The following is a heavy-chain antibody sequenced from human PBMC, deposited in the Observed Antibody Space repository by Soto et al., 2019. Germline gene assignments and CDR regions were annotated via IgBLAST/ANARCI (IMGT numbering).Heavy chain of an antibody. J-gene: IGHJ6*02. CDR3: ARRGYCTNGVCYRYGMDV. Sequence: GESLKISCKGSGYSFTIYWIGWVRQMPGKGLGWMGIIYPGDSDTRYSPSFQGQVTISAYKSISTAYLQWSSLKASDTAMYYCARRGYCTNGVCYRYGMDVWGQGTTVTVSS. D-gene: IGHD2-8*01. CDR1: GYSFTIYW. CDR2: IYPGDSDT. V-gene: IGHV5-51*01.